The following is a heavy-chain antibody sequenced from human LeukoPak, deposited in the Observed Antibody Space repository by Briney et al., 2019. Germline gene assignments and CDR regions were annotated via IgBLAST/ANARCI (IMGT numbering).Heavy chain of an antibody. CDR2: IYYSGRA. V-gene: IGHV4-30-4*01. J-gene: IGHJ4*02. Sequence: SQTLSLTCTVSGGSISSGDSYWSWLRQPPGKGLEWIGYIYYSGRAYYNPSLKRRVNISVDTSKNQFSLKMSSVTAADTAVYYCARDRGGSGYNDYWGQGTLVTVSS. CDR3: ARDRGGSGYNDY. CDR1: GGSISSGDSY. D-gene: IGHD3-22*01.